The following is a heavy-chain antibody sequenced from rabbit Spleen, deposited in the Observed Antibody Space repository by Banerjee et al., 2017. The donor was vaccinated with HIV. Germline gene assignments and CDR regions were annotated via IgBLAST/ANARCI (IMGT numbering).Heavy chain of an antibody. CDR2: IAGSSSGFT. D-gene: IGHD1-1*01. CDR3: ARDLVGVIGWNFYL. Sequence: QEQLVESGGGLVQPEGSLTLTCTASGFSFSSSDYMCWVRQAPGKGLEWISCIAGSSSGFTYSATWAKGRFTCSKPSSTTVTLQMTSLTAADRATYFCARDLVGVIGWNFYLWGPGTLVTVS. J-gene: IGHJ4*01. V-gene: IGHV1S45*01. CDR1: GFSFSSSDY.